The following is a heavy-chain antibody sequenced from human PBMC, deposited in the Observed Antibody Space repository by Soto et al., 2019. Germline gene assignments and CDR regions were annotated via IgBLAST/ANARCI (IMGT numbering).Heavy chain of an antibody. D-gene: IGHD3-10*01. CDR3: ARGLILWFGELSRRRGYYYYMDV. CDR2: INDSGNI. Sequence: WTWIRQTPEKGLEWIGEINDSGNINYNPSLKSRVTILVDTAKKQISLRLSSVTAADTAVYYCARGLILWFGELSRRRGYYYYMDVWGKGTTVTVSS. J-gene: IGHJ6*03. V-gene: IGHV4-34*01.